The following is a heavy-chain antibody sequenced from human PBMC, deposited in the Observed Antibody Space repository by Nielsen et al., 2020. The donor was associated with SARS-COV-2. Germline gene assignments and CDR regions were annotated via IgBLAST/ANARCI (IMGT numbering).Heavy chain of an antibody. CDR1: GGSVSSGSYF. V-gene: IGHV4-39*07. Sequence: SETLSLTCTVSGGSVSSGSYFWSWIRQPPGKGLEWIGSIYYSGSTYYNPSLKSRVTISVDTSKNQFSLKLSSVTAADTAVYYCARVGYYYDSSGYNNDAFDIWGQGTMVTVSS. D-gene: IGHD3-22*01. CDR3: ARVGYYYDSSGYNNDAFDI. CDR2: IYYSGST. J-gene: IGHJ3*02.